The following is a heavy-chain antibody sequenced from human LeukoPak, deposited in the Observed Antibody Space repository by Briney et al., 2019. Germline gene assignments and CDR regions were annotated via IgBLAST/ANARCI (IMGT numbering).Heavy chain of an antibody. V-gene: IGHV3-53*01. CDR1: GFTVSSNY. CDR2: IYSGGNT. CDR3: ARNYYDSSSYRN. J-gene: IGHJ4*02. D-gene: IGHD3-22*01. Sequence: GGSLRLSCAASGFTVSSNYMSWVRQAPGKGLEWVSVIYSGGNTYYADSVKGRFTISRDNSKNTLYLQMNSLRAEDTAVYYCARNYYDSSSYRNWGQGTLVTVSS.